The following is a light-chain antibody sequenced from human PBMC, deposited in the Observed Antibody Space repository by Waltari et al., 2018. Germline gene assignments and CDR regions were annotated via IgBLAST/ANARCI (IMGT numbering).Light chain of an antibody. J-gene: IGKJ3*01. V-gene: IGKV1-27*01. CDR1: QDIGNY. Sequence: DIQMTQSPSSLSASVGARVTITCQAIQDIGNYLAWYQQKPGKVPKLLISAAYTLQSGVPSRFSGRGSGTDFTLTISSLQPEDVAIYYCQKYYRAPFTFGPGTKVHIK. CDR2: AAY. CDR3: QKYYRAPFT.